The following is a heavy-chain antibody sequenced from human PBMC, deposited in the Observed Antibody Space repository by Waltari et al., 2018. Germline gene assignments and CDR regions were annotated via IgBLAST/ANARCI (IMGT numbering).Heavy chain of an antibody. J-gene: IGHJ3*02. CDR2: IYFAGST. CDR3: AREVGGSSWSTTPRGDAFDI. CDR1: GDSIGSGYYY. Sequence: QLQLQESGPGLVKPSETLSLTCSVSGDSIGSGYYYWGWIRQAPGKGLEWIGSIYFAGSTYHNPALKSRLTIAVDTSKNQFSLRLSSVTAADTAVYYCAREVGGSSWSTTPRGDAFDIWGQGTMVTVSS. D-gene: IGHD6-13*01. V-gene: IGHV4-39*07.